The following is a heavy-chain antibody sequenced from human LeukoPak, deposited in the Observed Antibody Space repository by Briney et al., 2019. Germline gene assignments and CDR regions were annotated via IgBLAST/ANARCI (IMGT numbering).Heavy chain of an antibody. V-gene: IGHV4-39*02. D-gene: IGHD3-3*01. CDR3: ATHYDRPTASYDY. Sequence: SETLSLTCTVTGGSISSGDYYWSWLWQAPGKVLEWIASIYSGGMTFYSPSLKSQLPISADTSRDHLSLRLDSLAAADTALSFYATHYDRPTASYDYWGQGSLVTVSS. CDR2: IYSGGMT. J-gene: IGHJ4*02. CDR1: GGSISSGDYY.